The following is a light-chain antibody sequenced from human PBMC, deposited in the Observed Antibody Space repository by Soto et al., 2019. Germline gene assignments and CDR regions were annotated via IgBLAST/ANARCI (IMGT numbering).Light chain of an antibody. CDR3: AAWDDTVRSYV. V-gene: IGLV1-47*01. CDR1: ISNIGNNY. CDR2: RND. Sequence: QSVLTQPSSVSGTPGQGVTISCSGSISNIGNNYVYWFQQLPGTAPKVLSNRNDQRPSGVPDRFSGSKSGTSASLAISGLRSEYEADYYCAAWDDTVRSYVFGTGTKVTVL. J-gene: IGLJ1*01.